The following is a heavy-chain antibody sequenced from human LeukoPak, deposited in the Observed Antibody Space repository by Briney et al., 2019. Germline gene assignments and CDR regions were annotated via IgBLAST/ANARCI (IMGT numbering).Heavy chain of an antibody. CDR3: AREVEVLPAIGLDY. J-gene: IGHJ4*02. Sequence: GGSLRLSCAASGFTFSTYSMNWVRQAPGKGLEWVSYISSTSSTIYYADSVKGRFTISRDNAKNSLFLQMNSLRAEDTAVYYCAREVEVLPAIGLDYWGQGTLVTVSS. D-gene: IGHD2-2*02. CDR1: GFTFSTYS. V-gene: IGHV3-48*01. CDR2: ISSTSSTI.